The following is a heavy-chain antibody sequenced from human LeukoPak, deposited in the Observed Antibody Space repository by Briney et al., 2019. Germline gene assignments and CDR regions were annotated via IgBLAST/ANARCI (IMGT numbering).Heavy chain of an antibody. Sequence: ASVKVSCKASGGTFSFYAISWVRQAPGQGLEWMGRIIPILGIPTYAQKFQGRVTITADKSTSTAHMELSSLRSEDTAVYYCARGLPNNYDILTGYSYWGQGTLVTVSS. J-gene: IGHJ4*02. D-gene: IGHD3-9*01. CDR2: IIPILGIP. V-gene: IGHV1-69*04. CDR3: ARGLPNNYDILTGYSY. CDR1: GGTFSFYA.